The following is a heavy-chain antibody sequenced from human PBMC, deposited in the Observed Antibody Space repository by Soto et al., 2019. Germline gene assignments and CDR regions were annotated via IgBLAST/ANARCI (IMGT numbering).Heavy chain of an antibody. Sequence: SETLSLTCTVSGGSISSGGYYWSWIRQHPGKGLEWIGYIYYSGSTYYNPSLKSRVTISVDTSKNQFSLKLSSVTAADTAVYYCARVHAKKLVDYFYYYYMDVWGKGTTVTVSS. J-gene: IGHJ6*03. D-gene: IGHD6-6*01. CDR3: ARVHAKKLVDYFYYYYMDV. CDR1: GGSISSGGYY. V-gene: IGHV4-31*03. CDR2: IYYSGST.